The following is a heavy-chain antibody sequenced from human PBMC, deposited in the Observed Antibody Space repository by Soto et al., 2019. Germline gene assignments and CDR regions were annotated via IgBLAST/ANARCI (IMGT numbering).Heavy chain of an antibody. J-gene: IGHJ3*02. V-gene: IGHV1-24*01. CDR1: GYTLTELS. Sequence: ASVKVSCKVSGYTLTELSMHWVRQAPGKGLEWMGGFDPEDGETIYAQKFQGRVTMTEDTSTDTAYMELSSLRSEDTAVYYCATAGLRWTTTDDASDIWGQGPMVTLSS. CDR2: FDPEDGET. CDR3: ATAGLRWTTTDDASDI. D-gene: IGHD4-17*01.